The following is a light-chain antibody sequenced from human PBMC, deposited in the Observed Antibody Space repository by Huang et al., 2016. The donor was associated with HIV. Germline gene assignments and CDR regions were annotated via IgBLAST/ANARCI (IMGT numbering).Light chain of an antibody. CDR3: QQLNSYPPT. CDR1: QGISSF. V-gene: IGKV1-9*01. Sequence: IQLTQSPSSLSASVGDRVNITCRASQGISSFLAWYQQKPGKAHKLLIYSASTLQSGVPSTFSGSGSGTEFTLTISSLQPEDFATYHCQQLNSYPPTFGQGTKVEIK. CDR2: SAS. J-gene: IGKJ1*01.